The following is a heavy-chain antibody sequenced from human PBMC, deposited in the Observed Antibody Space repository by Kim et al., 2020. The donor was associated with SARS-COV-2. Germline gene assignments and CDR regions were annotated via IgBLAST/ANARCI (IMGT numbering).Heavy chain of an antibody. Sequence: SETLSLTCTVSGGSISSSSYYWGWIRQPPGKGLEWIGSIYYSGSTYYNPSLKSRVTISVDTSKNQFSLKLSSVTAADTAVYYCSSGGAARYDAFDIWGQGTMVTVSS. V-gene: IGHV4-39*07. CDR3: SSGGAARYDAFDI. D-gene: IGHD6-6*01. J-gene: IGHJ3*02. CDR2: IYYSGST. CDR1: GGSISSSSYY.